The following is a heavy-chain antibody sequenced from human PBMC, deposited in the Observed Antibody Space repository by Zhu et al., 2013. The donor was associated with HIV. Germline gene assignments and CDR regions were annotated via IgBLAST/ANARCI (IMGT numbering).Heavy chain of an antibody. J-gene: IGHJ6*02. Sequence: QVQLVQSGAEVKKPGASVKVSCKASGYTFTTYGISWVRQAPGQGLEWMGWISVYNGNTNYAQKLQGRVTMTTDTSTSTAYMELRSLRSDDTAVYYCARWDGVAGQGYYNYFYGLDVWGQGTTVTVSS. CDR1: GYTFTTYG. CDR2: ISVYNGNT. D-gene: IGHD2-15*01. V-gene: IGHV1-18*01. CDR3: ARWDGVAGQGYYNYFYGLDV.